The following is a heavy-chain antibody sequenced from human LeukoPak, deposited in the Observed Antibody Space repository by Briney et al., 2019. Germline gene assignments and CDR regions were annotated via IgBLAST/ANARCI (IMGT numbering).Heavy chain of an antibody. J-gene: IGHJ4*02. Sequence: PGGSLRLSCAASGFTFSSYGMHWVRKAPGKGLEGGAVIWYDGSNKYYADSVKGRFTISRDNSKNTLYLQMNSLRAEDTAVYYCASGPVNRYYDSSGYDYWGQGTLVTVSS. CDR3: ASGPVNRYYDSSGYDY. CDR2: IWYDGSNK. CDR1: GFTFSSYG. D-gene: IGHD3-22*01. V-gene: IGHV3-33*01.